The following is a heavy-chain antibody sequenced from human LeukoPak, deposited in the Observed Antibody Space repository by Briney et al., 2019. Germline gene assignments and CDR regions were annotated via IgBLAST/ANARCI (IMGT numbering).Heavy chain of an antibody. CDR2: IDTSGNT. Sequence: SETLSLTCTVSGGSLSSYYWSWIRQPPGKGLEWIGRIDTSGNTNYKPSLRSRVTMSVDTSKKQFSLKLSSVTAADTAVYYCARVSSSWYQDWYFDLWGRGTLVTVSS. D-gene: IGHD6-13*01. J-gene: IGHJ2*01. CDR3: ARVSSSWYQDWYFDL. CDR1: GGSLSSYY. V-gene: IGHV4-4*07.